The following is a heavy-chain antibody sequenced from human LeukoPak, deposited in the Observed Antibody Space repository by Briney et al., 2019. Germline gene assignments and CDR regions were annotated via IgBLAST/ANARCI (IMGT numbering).Heavy chain of an antibody. V-gene: IGHV3-66*04. CDR3: ARLRCDVTSCFGKYYFDH. CDR2: IYSGGST. D-gene: IGHD2-2*01. J-gene: IGHJ4*02. CDR1: GFTVSSNY. Sequence: GGSLRLSCAASGFTVSSNYMSWVRQAPGKGLEWVSVIYSGGSTYYADSVKGRFTISRDNSKNTLYLQMNSLRAEDTAVYYCARLRCDVTSCFGKYYFDHWGQGTLVTVSS.